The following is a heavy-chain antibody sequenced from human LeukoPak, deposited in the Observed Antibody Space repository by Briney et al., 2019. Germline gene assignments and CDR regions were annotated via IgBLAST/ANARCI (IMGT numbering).Heavy chain of an antibody. Sequence: PGGSLRLSCAASGFTFSSYSMNWVRQAPGKGLEWVSSISSSSSYIYYADSVKGRFTISRDNAKNSLRLQMNSLRAEDTAVYYCARDSDAWSNWFDTWGQGTLVTVSS. CDR3: ARDSDAWSNWFDT. D-gene: IGHD1-26*01. J-gene: IGHJ5*02. CDR2: ISSSSSYI. CDR1: GFTFSSYS. V-gene: IGHV3-21*01.